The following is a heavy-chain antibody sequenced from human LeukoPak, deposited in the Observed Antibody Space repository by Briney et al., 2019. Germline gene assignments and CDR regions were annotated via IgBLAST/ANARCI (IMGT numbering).Heavy chain of an antibody. J-gene: IGHJ4*02. V-gene: IGHV3-53*01. D-gene: IGHD3-22*01. CDR1: GFTVSSNY. Sequence: GGSLRLSCAASGFTVSSNYMNWVRQAPGKGLEWVSVIYSGGRTYYADSVKGRFTISRDNSKNTLYLQMNSLRAEDTAVYYCARGYDSSGYYYFDYWGQGTLATVSS. CDR3: ARGYDSSGYYYFDY. CDR2: IYSGGRT.